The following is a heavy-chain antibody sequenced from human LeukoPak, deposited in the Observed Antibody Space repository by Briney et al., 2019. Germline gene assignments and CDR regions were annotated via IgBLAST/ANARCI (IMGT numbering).Heavy chain of an antibody. J-gene: IGHJ4*02. CDR3: PRGESSTAPTW. V-gene: IGHV1-2*02. CDR2: FNSNSGGA. Sequence: ASVKVSCKASGYTFTAYYMHWVLRAPGHGLGWMGSFNSNSGGANYAQTFQGRVAMTRDTSISPGNMELSMLKSDDTAAYFCPRGESSTAPTWWGQGTLVTVSS. CDR1: GYTFTAYY. D-gene: IGHD3-16*01.